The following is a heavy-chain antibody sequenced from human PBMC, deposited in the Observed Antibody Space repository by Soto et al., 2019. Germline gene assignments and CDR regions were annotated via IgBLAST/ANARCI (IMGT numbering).Heavy chain of an antibody. D-gene: IGHD6-13*01. J-gene: IGHJ6*02. CDR2: IYPGDSDT. Sequence: GESLKISCKGSGYSFTSYWIGWVRQMPGKGLEWMGIIYPGDSDTRYSPSFQGQVTISADKSISTAYLQWSSLKASDTAIYYSARTAAAGNYYYGVDVCGQRSTVSVSS. CDR3: ARTAAAGNYYYGVDV. CDR1: GYSFTSYW. V-gene: IGHV5-51*01.